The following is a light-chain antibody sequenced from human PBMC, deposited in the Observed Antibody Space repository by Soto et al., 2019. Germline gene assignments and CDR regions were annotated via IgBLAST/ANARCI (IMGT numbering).Light chain of an antibody. CDR3: MQGSHWPST. Sequence: DVVMTQSPLSLPVTLGQPATISCRSSQGLVHSDGNTCLSWFQQRPGQSPRRLIYKISNRDSGVPDRFSGSGSGTDFTLKISRVEAEDIGVYYCMQGSHWPSTFGQGTKVDSK. J-gene: IGKJ1*01. CDR2: KIS. V-gene: IGKV2-30*02. CDR1: QGLVHSDGNTC.